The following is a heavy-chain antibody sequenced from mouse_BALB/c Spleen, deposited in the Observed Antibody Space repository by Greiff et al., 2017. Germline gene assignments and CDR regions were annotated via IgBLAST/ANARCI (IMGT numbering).Heavy chain of an antibody. CDR2: IDPFNGGT. J-gene: IGHJ1*01. Sequence: VQLQQSGPELMKPGASVKISCKASGYSFTSYYMHWVKQSHGKSLEWIGYIDPFNGGTSYNQKFKGKATLTVDKSSSTAYMHLSSLTSEDSAVYYCARYGYDDWYFDVWGAGTTVTVSS. CDR1: GYSFTSYY. CDR3: ARYGYDDWYFDV. D-gene: IGHD2-2*01. V-gene: IGHV1S135*01.